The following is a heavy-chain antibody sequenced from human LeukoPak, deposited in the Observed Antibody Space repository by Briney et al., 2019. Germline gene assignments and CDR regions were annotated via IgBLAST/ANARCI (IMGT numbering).Heavy chain of an antibody. V-gene: IGHV4-39*01. CDR2: IFFSGTT. CDR1: GGSISSSTYH. J-gene: IGHJ4*02. D-gene: IGHD6-19*01. CDR3: ARSIYASGWPDY. Sequence: PSETLSLTCTVSGGSISSSTYHWGWIRQPPGKGLEWFGSIFFSGTTYYNPSLRSRVTISVDTSKNQLSLRLSSLTAADTAVYYCARSIYASGWPDYWGQGTLVTVSS.